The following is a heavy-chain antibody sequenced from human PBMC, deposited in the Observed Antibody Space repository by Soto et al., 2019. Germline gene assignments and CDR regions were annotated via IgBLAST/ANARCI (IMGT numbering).Heavy chain of an antibody. J-gene: IGHJ6*02. V-gene: IGHV1-2*04. CDR1: GYTFTGYY. Sequence: ASVKVSCKASGYTFTGYYMHWVRQAPGQGLEWMGWINPNSGGTNYAQKFQGWVTMTRDTSISTAYMELSRLRSDDTAVYYCARGLIYGSSLLLLGYGMDVWGQGTTVTVSS. D-gene: IGHD1-26*01. CDR3: ARGLIYGSSLLLLGYGMDV. CDR2: INPNSGGT.